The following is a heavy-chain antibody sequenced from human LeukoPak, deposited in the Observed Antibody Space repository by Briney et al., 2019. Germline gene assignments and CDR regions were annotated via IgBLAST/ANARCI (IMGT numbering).Heavy chain of an antibody. Sequence: SETLSLTCTVSGGSVSSYYWTWIRQPAGKGLEWIGRIYTSGSTNYNPSLKSRVTMSVDTSKNQFSLKLSSVTAADTAVYYCARSLSVVVPAAKFGGGFDPWGQGTLVTVSS. CDR3: ARSLSVVVPAAKFGGGFDP. V-gene: IGHV4-4*07. D-gene: IGHD2-2*01. J-gene: IGHJ5*02. CDR1: GGSVSSYY. CDR2: IYTSGST.